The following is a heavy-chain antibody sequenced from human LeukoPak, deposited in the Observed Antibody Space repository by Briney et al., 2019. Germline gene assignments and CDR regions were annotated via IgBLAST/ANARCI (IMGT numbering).Heavy chain of an antibody. V-gene: IGHV3-23*01. J-gene: IGHJ4*02. D-gene: IGHD6-13*01. CDR1: GFTFSSYA. CDR3: AKRYSSSWELDY. Sequence: GSLRLSCAASGFTFSSYAMSWVRQAPGKGLEWVSAISGSGGSTYYADSVKGGFTISRDNSKNTLYLQMNSLRAEDTAVYYCAKRYSSSWELDYWGQGTLVTVSS. CDR2: ISGSGGST.